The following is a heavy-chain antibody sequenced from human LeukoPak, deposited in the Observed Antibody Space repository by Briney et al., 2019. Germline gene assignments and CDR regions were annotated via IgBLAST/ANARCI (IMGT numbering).Heavy chain of an antibody. CDR3: ARATASGSGRAYDH. CDR2: IHHSGGI. V-gene: IGHV4-34*01. D-gene: IGHD3-10*01. Sequence: SETLSLTCAVYGESMTGPYWTWIRQPPGKRLEWIGEIHHSGGINSNPSLKNRVTMSIDMSKNQFSLKLKSVTAADTAVYYCARATASGSGRAYDHWAQGNLVPVSS. CDR1: GESMTGPY. J-gene: IGHJ4*02.